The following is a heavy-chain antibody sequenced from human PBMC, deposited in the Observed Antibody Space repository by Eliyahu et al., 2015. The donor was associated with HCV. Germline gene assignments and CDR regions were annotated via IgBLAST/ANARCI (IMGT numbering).Heavy chain of an antibody. CDR1: GFTFGNYA. CDR3: AKGGGASRTPIDY. D-gene: IGHD4-23*01. J-gene: IGHJ4*02. V-gene: IGHV3-30*02. Sequence: QVQLVDSGGDVVQPGGSLSLXCTGSGFTFGNYAMYWVRQAPGKGPEWVAFIRYDGSEEYYADSVRGXFTISRDNPKKTLFLQMNSLRVEDTAVYYCAKGGGASRTPIDYWGQGTLVTVSS. CDR2: IRYDGSEE.